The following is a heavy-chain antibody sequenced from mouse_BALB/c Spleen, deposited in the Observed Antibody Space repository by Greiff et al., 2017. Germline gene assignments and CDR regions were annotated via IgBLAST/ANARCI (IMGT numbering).Heavy chain of an antibody. J-gene: IGHJ4*01. V-gene: IGHV5-9-4*01. Sequence: EVKLMESGGGLVKPGGSLKLSCAASGFTFSSYAMSWVRQSPEKRLEWVAEISSGGSYTYYPDTVTGRFTISRDNAKNTLYLEMSSLRSEDTAMYYCARDRGARATGYYAMDYWGQGTSVTVSS. CDR3: ARDRGARATGYYAMDY. CDR1: GFTFSSYA. CDR2: ISSGGSYT. D-gene: IGHD3-1*01.